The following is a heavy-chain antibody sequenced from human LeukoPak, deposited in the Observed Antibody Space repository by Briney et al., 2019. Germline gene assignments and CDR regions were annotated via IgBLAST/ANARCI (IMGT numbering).Heavy chain of an antibody. V-gene: IGHV3-23*01. CDR2: ISGSGTST. Sequence: GGSLKLSCAASVFPFNNYWIHWVRQAPGKGLEWVLAISGSGTSTYYADSVRGRFTISRDNSKNTLYLQMNRQRDEDTAVYYCEGTYYYDSSDDYWGQGTLVTVSS. CDR3: EGTYYYDSSDDY. D-gene: IGHD3-22*01. CDR1: VFPFNNYW. J-gene: IGHJ4*02.